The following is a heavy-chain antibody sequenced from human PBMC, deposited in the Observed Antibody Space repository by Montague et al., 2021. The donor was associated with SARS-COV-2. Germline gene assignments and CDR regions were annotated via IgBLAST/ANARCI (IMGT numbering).Heavy chain of an antibody. CDR1: GGSISSGSYY. CDR2: IYYSGST. CDR3: ARVGRQQLVRLSGMDV. J-gene: IGHJ6*02. V-gene: IGHV4-39*07. D-gene: IGHD6-13*01. Sequence: SETLSLTCTVSGGSISSGSYYWGWIRQPPGKGLEWIGSIYYSGSTYYNPSLKSRVTISVDTSKNQFSLKLSSVIAADTAVYYCARVGRQQLVRLSGMDVWGQGTTVTVSS.